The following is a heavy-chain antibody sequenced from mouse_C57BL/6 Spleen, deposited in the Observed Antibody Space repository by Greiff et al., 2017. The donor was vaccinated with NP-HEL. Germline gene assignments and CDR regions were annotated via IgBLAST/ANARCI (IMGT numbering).Heavy chain of an antibody. CDR3: ARSLYYLFCDY. CDR1: GYTFTDYY. CDR2: INPNNGGT. D-gene: IGHD2-1*01. Sequence: EVQLQQSGPELVKPGASVKISCKASGYTFTDYYMNWVKQSHGKSLEWIGDINPNNGGTSYNQKFKGKATLTVDESSSTAYMELRSLTSEDSAVYYCARSLYYLFCDYWGQGTTLTVSS. J-gene: IGHJ2*01. V-gene: IGHV1-26*01.